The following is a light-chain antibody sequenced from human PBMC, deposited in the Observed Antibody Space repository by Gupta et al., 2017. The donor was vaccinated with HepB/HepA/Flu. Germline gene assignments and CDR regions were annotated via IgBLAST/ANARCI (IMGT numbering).Light chain of an antibody. V-gene: IGKV3-20*01. Sequence: EPLLTQSPDTLSLSPGERATLSCRARQYINGYFLVWYQQKPGQAPRLLLYAATRAATGVPDRFSGSGSGTDFTLTINRLEPEDFAVYYCQQYAALPWEFGQGTKVEMK. CDR1: QYINGYF. CDR3: QQYAALPWE. CDR2: AAT. J-gene: IGKJ1*01.